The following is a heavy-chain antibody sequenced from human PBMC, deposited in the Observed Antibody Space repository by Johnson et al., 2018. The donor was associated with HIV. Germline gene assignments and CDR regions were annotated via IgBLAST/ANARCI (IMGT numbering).Heavy chain of an antibody. D-gene: IGHD2-8*02. V-gene: IGHV3-30-3*01. CDR2: ISYDGSNK. CDR1: GFTFSSYA. J-gene: IGHJ3*02. Sequence: QVQLVESGGGVVQPGRSLRLSCAASGFTFSSYAMHWVRQAPGKGLEWVAVISYDGSNKYYADSVKGRFTISRDNSKNTLYLQMNSLRAEDTAVYYCARDNEDIVLVGAFDIRGQGTMVTVSS. CDR3: ARDNEDIVLVGAFDI.